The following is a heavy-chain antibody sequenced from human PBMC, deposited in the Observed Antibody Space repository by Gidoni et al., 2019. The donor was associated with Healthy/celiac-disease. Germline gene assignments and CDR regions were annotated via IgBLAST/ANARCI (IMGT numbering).Heavy chain of an antibody. J-gene: IGHJ6*02. CDR3: ARGFFRMDV. CDR1: GGSFSGYY. CDR2: INHSGST. V-gene: IGHV4-34*01. D-gene: IGHD3-3*01. Sequence: QVQLQQWGAGLVKPSENLSLTCAVYGGSFSGYYWIWIRQPPGKGLEWIGEINHSGSTNYNPSLKSRVTISVDTSKNQFSLKLSSVTAADTAVYYCARGFFRMDVWGQGTTVTVSS.